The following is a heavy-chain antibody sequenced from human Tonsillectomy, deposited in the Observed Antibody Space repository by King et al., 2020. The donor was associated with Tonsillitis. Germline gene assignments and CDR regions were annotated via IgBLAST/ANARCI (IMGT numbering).Heavy chain of an antibody. CDR3: AREHPMIEVLPGVFDI. CDR2: IIPIFGTA. D-gene: IGHD3-22*01. V-gene: IGHV1-69*12. Sequence: QLVQSGAEVKKPGSSVKVSCKASGGTFSNYAISWVRQAPGQGLEWMGGIIPIFGTANNAQKFQGRVTITADESTSTAYMELRSLRSEDTAVYYCAREHPMIEVLPGVFDIWGLGTMVTVSS. J-gene: IGHJ3*02. CDR1: GGTFSNYA.